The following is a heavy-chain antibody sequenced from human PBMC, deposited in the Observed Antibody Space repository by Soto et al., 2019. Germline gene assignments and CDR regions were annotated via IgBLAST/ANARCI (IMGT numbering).Heavy chain of an antibody. J-gene: IGHJ4*02. Sequence: PGGSLRLSCAASGFNFDDYAMHWVRQIPGKGLEWVSGISWESGSIGYADSVKGRFSISRDNAKNSLYLQMNSLRAEDTAFYYFVKDHDEDFCYDLDYFNYWGQGTLVTVSS. CDR2: ISWESGSI. D-gene: IGHD5-12*01. V-gene: IGHV3-9*01. CDR3: VKDHDEDFCYDLDYFNY. CDR1: GFNFDDYA.